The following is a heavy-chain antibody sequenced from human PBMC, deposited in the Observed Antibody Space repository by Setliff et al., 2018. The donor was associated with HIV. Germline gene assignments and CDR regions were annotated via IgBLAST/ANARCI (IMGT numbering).Heavy chain of an antibody. CDR2: INHSGST. CDR3: ARRYRIAARPKWFDP. V-gene: IGHV4-34*01. D-gene: IGHD6-6*01. Sequence: PSETLSLTCAVYGGSFSDYYWSWIRQPPGKGLEWIGEINHSGSTNYNPSLKSRVTISVDTSKSQFSLKLSSVTASDTAVYYCARRYRIAARPKWFDPWGQGTLVTVPS. J-gene: IGHJ5*02. CDR1: GGSFSDYY.